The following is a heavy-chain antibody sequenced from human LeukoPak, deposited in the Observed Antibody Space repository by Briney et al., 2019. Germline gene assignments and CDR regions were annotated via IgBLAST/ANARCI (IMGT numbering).Heavy chain of an antibody. CDR3: ARGHFDSSGSSNPLDS. D-gene: IGHD3-22*01. V-gene: IGHV4-4*09. J-gene: IGHJ4*02. Sequence: NPSETLSLTCTVSGASISSYYWSWIRQPPGKGLVWIGYIHTSGNTNSSPSLKSRVTMSVDTSKNEFSLKLRSVAAADTALYYCARGHFDSSGSSNPLDSWGQGTLVTVSS. CDR1: GASISSYY. CDR2: IHTSGNT.